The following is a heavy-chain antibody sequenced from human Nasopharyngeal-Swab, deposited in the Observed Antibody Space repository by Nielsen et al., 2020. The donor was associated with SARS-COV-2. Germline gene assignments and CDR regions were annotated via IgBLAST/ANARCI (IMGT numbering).Heavy chain of an antibody. CDR1: GGSINSSNW. Sequence: SETLSLTCAVSGGSINSSNWWNWVRQPPGKGLEWIGEIYHSGSTNYNPSLKSRVTISVDTSKNQFSLKLSSVTAADTAVYYCARALRTFGGVIVNFDYWGQGTLVTVSS. J-gene: IGHJ4*02. CDR3: ARALRTFGGVIVNFDY. D-gene: IGHD3-16*02. V-gene: IGHV4-4*02. CDR2: IYHSGST.